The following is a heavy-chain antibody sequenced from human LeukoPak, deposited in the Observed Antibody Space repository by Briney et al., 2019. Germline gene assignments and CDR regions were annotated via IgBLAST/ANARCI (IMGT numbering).Heavy chain of an antibody. J-gene: IGHJ4*02. CDR3: ARDAYGSGSDY. CDR2: IRNKANRYTT. Sequence: PGGSLRLSCAASGFTFSDHYMDWVRQAPGKGLEWVGRIRNKANRYTTDYAASVRGRFTISRDDSQNSLYLQMNSLKTEDTAVYYCARDAYGSGSDYWGQGTLVTVSS. V-gene: IGHV3-72*01. D-gene: IGHD6-25*01. CDR1: GFTFSDHY.